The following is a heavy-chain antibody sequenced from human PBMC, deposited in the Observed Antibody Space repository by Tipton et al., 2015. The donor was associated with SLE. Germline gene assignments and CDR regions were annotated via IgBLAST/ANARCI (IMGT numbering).Heavy chain of an antibody. CDR3: ARDPDILTGPLD. CDR2: IYYSGST. Sequence: TLSLTCTVSGGSISSGDYYWSWIRQPPGKGLEWIGYIYYSGSTNYNPSLKSRVTISVDTSKNQFSLKLSSVTAADTAVYYCARDPDILTGPLDWGQGTLVTVSS. CDR1: GGSISSGDYY. D-gene: IGHD3-9*01. V-gene: IGHV4-61*08. J-gene: IGHJ4*02.